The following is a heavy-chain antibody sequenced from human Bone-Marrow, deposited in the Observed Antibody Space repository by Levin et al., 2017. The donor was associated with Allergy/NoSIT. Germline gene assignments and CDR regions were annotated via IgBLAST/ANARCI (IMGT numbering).Heavy chain of an antibody. D-gene: IGHD3-10*01. CDR1: EYSLTY. Sequence: GASVKVSCNPSEYSLTYVHWVRRAPGQGLEWVGRINVISGATNYARKFQGRVTMTRASMELRRLTSADTAVYYCARQSGTRSSYDSFDIWGRGTMVTVSP. V-gene: IGHV1-2*06. J-gene: IGHJ3*02. CDR2: INVISGAT. CDR3: ARQSGTRSSYDSFDI.